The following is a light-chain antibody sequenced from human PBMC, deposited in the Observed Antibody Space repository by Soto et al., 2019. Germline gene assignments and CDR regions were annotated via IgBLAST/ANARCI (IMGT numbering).Light chain of an antibody. CDR1: QSLRGW. J-gene: IGKJ1*01. V-gene: IGKV1-5*01. CDR2: DAS. CDR3: QQYNSYSPT. Sequence: DIQMTQSPSTLSASVGDRVTITCRASQSLRGWLAWYQQRPGKAPKALIYDASSLESGVPSRFSGSGSGTEFTLTISSLQPDDVATYYCQQYNSYSPTLGQGTKVDIK.